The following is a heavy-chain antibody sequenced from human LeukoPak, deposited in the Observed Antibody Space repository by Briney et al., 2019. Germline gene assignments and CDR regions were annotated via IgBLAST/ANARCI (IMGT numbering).Heavy chain of an antibody. J-gene: IGHJ4*02. CDR3: ARLNCGGDCSFDY. CDR1: GGSISSSNW. V-gene: IGHV4-4*02. D-gene: IGHD2-21*02. CDR2: IYHSGST. Sequence: SGTLSLTCAVSGGSISSSNWWSWVRQPPGKGLEWIGEIYHSGSTNYNPSLKSRVTVSVDKSKNQFSLKLNSVTAADTAVYYCARLNCGGDCSFDYWGQGTLVTVSS.